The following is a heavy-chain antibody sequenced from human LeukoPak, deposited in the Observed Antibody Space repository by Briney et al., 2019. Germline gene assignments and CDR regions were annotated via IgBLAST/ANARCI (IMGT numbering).Heavy chain of an antibody. CDR2: INPNSGGT. V-gene: IGHV1-2*02. D-gene: IGHD6-13*01. Sequence: ASVKVSCKASGYTFTGYYMHWVRQAPGQGLEWTGWINPNSGGTNYAQKFQGRVTMTRDTSISTAYMELSRLRSDDTAVYYCASPAAGSPYYYYGMDVWGQGTTVTVSS. CDR3: ASPAAGSPYYYYGMDV. CDR1: GYTFTGYY. J-gene: IGHJ6*02.